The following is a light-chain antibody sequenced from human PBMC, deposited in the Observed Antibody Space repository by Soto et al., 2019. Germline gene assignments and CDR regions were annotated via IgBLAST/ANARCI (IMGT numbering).Light chain of an antibody. Sequence: DIQMTQSPSSLSASVGDRVTITCRASQGISTYLVWYQQKPGTVPKLLIFAASTLQSGVPSRFSGSGSGTDFTLTISSLQPEDVATYYCQSYTGAPWTFGQETKVEI. V-gene: IGKV1-27*01. CDR2: AAS. CDR1: QGISTY. CDR3: QSYTGAPWT. J-gene: IGKJ1*01.